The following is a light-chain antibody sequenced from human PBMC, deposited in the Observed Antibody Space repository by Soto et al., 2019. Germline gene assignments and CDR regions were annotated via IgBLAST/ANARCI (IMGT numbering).Light chain of an antibody. J-gene: IGKJ1*01. Sequence: EIVLTQSPGTLSLSPGERATLSCRASQSVSSSYLAWYQQKPGQAPRLLIYGASTRATGIPDRFSGSGSGTDFTFSNSRQEPEGCAVYCCQQYGRTFGQGTKVEIK. CDR3: QQYGRT. CDR1: QSVSSSY. CDR2: GAS. V-gene: IGKV3-20*01.